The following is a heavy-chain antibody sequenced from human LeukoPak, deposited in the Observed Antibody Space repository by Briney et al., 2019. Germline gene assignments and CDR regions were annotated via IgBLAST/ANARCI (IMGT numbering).Heavy chain of an antibody. CDR1: GFTFSSYA. V-gene: IGHV3-30-3*01. Sequence: GRSLRLSCAASGFTFSSYAMHWVRQAPGKGLEWVAVISYDGSNKYYADSVKGRFTISRDNSKNTLYLQMNSLRAEDTAVYYCARDKGIAARAEYFQHWGQGTLVTVSS. J-gene: IGHJ1*01. CDR2: ISYDGSNK. CDR3: ARDKGIAARAEYFQH. D-gene: IGHD6-6*01.